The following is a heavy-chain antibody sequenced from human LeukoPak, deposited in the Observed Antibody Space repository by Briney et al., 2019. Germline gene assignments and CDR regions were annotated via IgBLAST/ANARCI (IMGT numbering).Heavy chain of an antibody. V-gene: IGHV3-21*01. CDR1: GFTFSSYA. D-gene: IGHD1-26*01. CDR3: ATSGSGGNYPPDY. J-gene: IGHJ4*02. Sequence: PGGSLRLSCAASGFTFSSYAMNWVRQAPGKGLEWVSSITRSSSYIYYADSVKGRFTISRDNAKNSLFLQVNSLRAEDTALYYCATSGSGGNYPPDYWGQGTLVTVSS. CDR2: ITRSSSYI.